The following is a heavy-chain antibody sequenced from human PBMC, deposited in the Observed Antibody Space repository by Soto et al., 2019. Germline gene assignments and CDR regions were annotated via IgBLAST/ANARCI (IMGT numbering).Heavy chain of an antibody. D-gene: IGHD2-2*01. Sequence: SETLSLTCSVSGGSITSHYWSWIRQPPGKGLEWIGYLYYSGSTNYNSSLKSRVTISVDTSKNQFSLRLSSVTAADTAIYYCATPYCSSTSCYGFDVFDIWGQGTMVT. CDR1: GGSITSHY. CDR2: LYYSGST. J-gene: IGHJ3*02. V-gene: IGHV4-59*08. CDR3: ATPYCSSTSCYGFDVFDI.